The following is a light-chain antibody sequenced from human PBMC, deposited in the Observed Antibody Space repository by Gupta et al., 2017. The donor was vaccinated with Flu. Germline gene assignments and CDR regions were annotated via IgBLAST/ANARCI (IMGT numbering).Light chain of an antibody. Sequence: LQMTPDPSALSPSVGDKVTLTCRASQSVAKYLNWYQQKPGKAPKLLTYTASILQSEVPSRFSGTGSGTDFTLTIDGLQPEDFATYYCQQSYRTLWTFGPGTKVDIK. CDR3: QQSYRTLWT. J-gene: IGKJ1*01. CDR2: TAS. CDR1: QSVAKY. V-gene: IGKV1-39*01.